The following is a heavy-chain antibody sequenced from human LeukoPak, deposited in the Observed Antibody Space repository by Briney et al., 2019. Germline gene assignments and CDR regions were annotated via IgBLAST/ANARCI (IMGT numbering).Heavy chain of an antibody. D-gene: IGHD2-2*01. Sequence: SETLSLTCAVYGGSFSGYYWSWIRQPPGKGLEWIGEINHSGSTNYNPSLKSRVTISVDTSKNQFSLKLSSVTAADTAVYYCARVRGGVVVPAAMHYYYGMDVWGKGTTVIVSS. CDR3: ARVRGGVVVPAAMHYYYGMDV. V-gene: IGHV4-34*01. CDR1: GGSFSGYY. CDR2: INHSGST. J-gene: IGHJ6*04.